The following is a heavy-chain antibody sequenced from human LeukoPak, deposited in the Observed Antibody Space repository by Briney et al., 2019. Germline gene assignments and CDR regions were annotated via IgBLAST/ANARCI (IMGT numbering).Heavy chain of an antibody. Sequence: SETLSLTCAVSGGSISSGGYSWSWIRQPPGKGLEWIGYIYHSGSTYYNPSLKSRVTISVDTSKNQFSLKLSSVTAADTAVYYCARLGGAYQGYCSGGSCYPDYWGQGTLVTVSS. CDR1: GGSISSGGYS. J-gene: IGHJ4*02. V-gene: IGHV4-30-2*01. D-gene: IGHD2-15*01. CDR2: IYHSGST. CDR3: ARLGGAYQGYCSGGSCYPDY.